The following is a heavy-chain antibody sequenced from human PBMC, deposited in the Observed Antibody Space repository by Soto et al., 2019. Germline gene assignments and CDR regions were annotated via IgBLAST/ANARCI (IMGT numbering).Heavy chain of an antibody. CDR1: GFTFSSYA. J-gene: IGHJ3*02. CDR3: AKDGALHDSSGYWDNAFDI. Sequence: PGGSLRLSCAASGFTFSSYAMSWVRQVPGKGLEWVSAISGSGGSTYYADSVKGRFTISRDNSKNTLYLQMNSLRAEDTAVYYCAKDGALHDSSGYWDNAFDIWGQGTMVTVSS. CDR2: ISGSGGST. D-gene: IGHD3-22*01. V-gene: IGHV3-23*01.